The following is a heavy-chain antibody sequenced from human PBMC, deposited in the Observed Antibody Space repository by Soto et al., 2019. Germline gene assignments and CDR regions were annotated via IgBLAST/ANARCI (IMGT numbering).Heavy chain of an antibody. Sequence: SETLSLTCAVYGGSFSGYYWSWIRQPPGKGLEWIGEINHSGSTNYNPSLKSRVTISVDTSKNQFSLKLSSVTAADTAVYYCARGLVGANPLYYFDYWGQGTLVTVSS. CDR2: INHSGST. CDR1: GGSFSGYY. D-gene: IGHD1-26*01. CDR3: ARGLVGANPLYYFDY. V-gene: IGHV4-34*01. J-gene: IGHJ4*02.